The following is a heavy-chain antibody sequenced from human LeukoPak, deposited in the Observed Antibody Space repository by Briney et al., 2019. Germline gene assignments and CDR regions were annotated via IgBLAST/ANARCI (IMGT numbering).Heavy chain of an antibody. CDR3: ARGVWFGESIDAFDI. Sequence: GRSLRLSCAASGFTFSSYAMHWVRQAPGKGLEWVAVISYDGSNKYYADSVKGRFTIFRDNSKNTLYLQMNSLRAEDTAVYYCARGVWFGESIDAFDIWGQGTMVTVSS. J-gene: IGHJ3*02. CDR1: GFTFSSYA. V-gene: IGHV3-30*04. CDR2: ISYDGSNK. D-gene: IGHD3-10*01.